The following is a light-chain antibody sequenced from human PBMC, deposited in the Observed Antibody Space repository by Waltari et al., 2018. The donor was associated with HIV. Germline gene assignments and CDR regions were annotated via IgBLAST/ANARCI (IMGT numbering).Light chain of an antibody. V-gene: IGLV2-8*01. J-gene: IGLJ2*01. Sequence: QPALTQPPSASGSPGQPVTISSTGTSSAAGVYNYVSRYQQHPGKAPKLMIYEVSKRPSRVPDRFSGSKSVSTASLTVSGLQAEDEADYYCSSYAGSNSFVVFGGGTKLTVL. CDR3: SSYAGSNSFVV. CDR1: SSAAGVYNY. CDR2: EVS.